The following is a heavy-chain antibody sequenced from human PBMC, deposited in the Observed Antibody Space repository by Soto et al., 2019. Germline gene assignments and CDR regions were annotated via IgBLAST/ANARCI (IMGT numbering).Heavy chain of an antibody. CDR2: IYYSGST. CDR1: GGSISSGGYY. CDR3: ARASAAGPYY. V-gene: IGHV4-31*03. Sequence: SETLSLTCTVSGGSISSGGYYWSWIRQHPGKGLEWIGYIYYSGSTYYNPSLKSRVTISVDTSKNQFSLKLSSVTAADTAVYYCARASAAGPYYWGQGTLVTVSS. J-gene: IGHJ4*02.